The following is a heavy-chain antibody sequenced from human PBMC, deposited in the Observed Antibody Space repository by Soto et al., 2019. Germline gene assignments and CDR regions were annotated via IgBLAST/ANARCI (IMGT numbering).Heavy chain of an antibody. CDR2: INPSGGST. CDR3: ARVGRSLNWFDP. CDR1: GYTFTSCY. Sequence: ASVKVSCKASGYTFTSCYMHWVRQAPGQGLEWMGIINPSGGSTSYAQKFQGRVTMTRDTYTSTVYMELSSLRSEDTAVYYCARVGRSLNWFDPWGQGTLVTVSS. D-gene: IGHD2-15*01. J-gene: IGHJ5*02. V-gene: IGHV1-46*01.